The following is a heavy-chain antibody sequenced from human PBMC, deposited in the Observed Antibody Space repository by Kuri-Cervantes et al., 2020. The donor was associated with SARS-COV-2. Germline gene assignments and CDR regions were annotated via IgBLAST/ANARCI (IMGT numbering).Heavy chain of an antibody. CDR2: IRYDGSNK. V-gene: IGHV3-30*02. Sequence: GGSLRLSCAASGFTSSSYSMNWVRQAPGKGLEWVAFIRYDGSNKYYADSVKGRFTISRDNSKNTLYLQMNSLRAEDTAVYYCAKDPVYYYYYMDVWGKGTTVTVSS. J-gene: IGHJ6*03. CDR3: AKDPVYYYYYMDV. CDR1: GFTSSSYS.